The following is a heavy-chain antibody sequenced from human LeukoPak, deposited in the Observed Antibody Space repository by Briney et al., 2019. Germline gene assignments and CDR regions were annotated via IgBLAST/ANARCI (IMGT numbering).Heavy chain of an antibody. D-gene: IGHD3-22*01. Sequence: SVKVSCKASGGTFSGYAISWVRQAPGQGLEWMGRIIPILGIANYAQKFQGRVTVTADKSTSTAYMELSSLRSEDTAVYYCARAHISGDYDSSGYPFDYWGQGTLATVSS. CDR1: GGTFSGYA. CDR3: ARAHISGDYDSSGYPFDY. CDR2: IIPILGIA. J-gene: IGHJ4*02. V-gene: IGHV1-69*04.